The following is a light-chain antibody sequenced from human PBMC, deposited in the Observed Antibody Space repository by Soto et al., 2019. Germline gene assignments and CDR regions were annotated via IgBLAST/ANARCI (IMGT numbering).Light chain of an antibody. CDR2: DVS. J-gene: IGLJ1*01. CDR1: SSDVGGYKY. V-gene: IGLV2-14*03. Sequence: QSVLTQPASVSGSLGQSITISCTGTSSDVGGYKYVSWYQQSPGKAPQLLIYDVSNRPSGVSNRFSGSKSGNTASLTISGLQAADEANYYCSSYTGTNRGIVFGTGTKVTVL. CDR3: SSYTGTNRGIV.